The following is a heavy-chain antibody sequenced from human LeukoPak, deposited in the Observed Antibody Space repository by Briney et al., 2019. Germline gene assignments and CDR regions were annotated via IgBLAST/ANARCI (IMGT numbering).Heavy chain of an antibody. V-gene: IGHV4-59*01. CDR1: GGSFSGYY. Sequence: SETLSLTCAAYGGSFSGYYWSWIRQPPGKGLEWIGYIYYSGSTNYNPSLKSRVTISVDTSKNQFSLKLSSVTAADTAVYYCARDSGSSWSDAFDIWGQGTMVTVSS. CDR3: ARDSGSSWSDAFDI. CDR2: IYYSGST. D-gene: IGHD6-13*01. J-gene: IGHJ3*02.